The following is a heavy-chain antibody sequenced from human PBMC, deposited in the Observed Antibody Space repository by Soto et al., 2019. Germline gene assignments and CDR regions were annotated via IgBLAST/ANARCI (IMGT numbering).Heavy chain of an antibody. CDR2: ISWNSGSI. D-gene: IGHD4-17*01. CDR3: AKKTVTGDY. Sequence: EVQLVESGGGLVQPGRSLRLSCAASGFTFDDYAMTWVRQAPGKGLEWVSGISWNSGSIGYADSVKGRFTISRDNAKNSLYLQMNSLRAEDTALYYCAKKTVTGDYWGQGTLVTVSS. CDR1: GFTFDDYA. J-gene: IGHJ4*02. V-gene: IGHV3-9*01.